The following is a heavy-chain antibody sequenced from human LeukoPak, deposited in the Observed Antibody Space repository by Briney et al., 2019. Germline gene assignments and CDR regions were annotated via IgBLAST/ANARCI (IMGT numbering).Heavy chain of an antibody. CDR3: ARSSDIVVVVAASPYYFDY. J-gene: IGHJ4*02. CDR2: ISGDGGST. Sequence: GGSLRLSCAASGFTFDDYAMHWVRQAPGKGLEWVSLISGDGGSTYYADSVKGRFTISRDNARNSLYLQMNSLRAEDTALYYCARSSDIVVVVAASPYYFDYWGQGTLVTVSS. CDR1: GFTFDDYA. V-gene: IGHV3-43*02. D-gene: IGHD2-15*01.